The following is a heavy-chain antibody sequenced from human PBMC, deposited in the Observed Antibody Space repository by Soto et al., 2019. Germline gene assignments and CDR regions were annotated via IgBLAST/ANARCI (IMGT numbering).Heavy chain of an antibody. V-gene: IGHV1-8*01. Sequence: ASVKVSCKASGYTFTSYDINWVRQTTGQGLEWMGWMSPNSGNTGYAQKFQGRVTMTRNTSISTAYMELSSLRSEDTAVYYCARGGIVAVPAATSYYYYYYMDVWGKGTTVTVSS. CDR1: GYTFTSYD. CDR2: MSPNSGNT. CDR3: ARGGIVAVPAATSYYYYYYMDV. D-gene: IGHD2-2*01. J-gene: IGHJ6*03.